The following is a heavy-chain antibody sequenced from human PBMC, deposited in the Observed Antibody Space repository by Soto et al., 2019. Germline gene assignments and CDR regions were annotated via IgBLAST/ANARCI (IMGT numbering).Heavy chain of an antibody. D-gene: IGHD2-2*02. CDR3: AKDIVVVPAAILVRVGLAFDY. J-gene: IGHJ4*02. CDR1: GFTFSSYA. V-gene: IGHV3-23*01. CDR2: ISGSGGST. Sequence: EVQLLESGGGLVQPGGSLRLSCAASGFTFSSYAMSWVRQAPGKGLEWGSAISGSGGSTYYADSVKGRFTISRDNSKNTLYLQMNSLKAEDTAVYYCAKDIVVVPAAILVRVGLAFDYWGQGTLVTVSS.